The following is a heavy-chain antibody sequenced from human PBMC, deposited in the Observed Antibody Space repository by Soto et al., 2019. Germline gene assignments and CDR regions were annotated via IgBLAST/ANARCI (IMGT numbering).Heavy chain of an antibody. V-gene: IGHV4-34*01. CDR1: GGSFSGYY. J-gene: IGHJ2*01. D-gene: IGHD3-9*01. CDR3: ARESHDILTGPPWVWYFDL. CDR2: MNDRGTI. Sequence: QVQLQQWGAGPLRPLETLSLTCGVSGGSFSGYYWAWIRESPGKGLEWIGKMNDRGTINYNPSLKSRVSISIDTSKNHYSLNLRSVTAADTAVYYCARESHDILTGPPWVWYFDLWGRGTLVTVSS.